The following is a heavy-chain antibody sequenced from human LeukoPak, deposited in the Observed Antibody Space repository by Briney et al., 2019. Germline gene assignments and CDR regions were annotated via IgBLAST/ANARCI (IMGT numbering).Heavy chain of an antibody. D-gene: IGHD3-22*01. CDR3: AREFYDSSGAFWFDP. V-gene: IGHV1-18*01. CDR1: GYTFTSYG. J-gene: IGHJ5*02. CDR2: ISAYNGNT. Sequence: ASVKVSCKXSGYTFTSYGISWVRQAPRQGLEWMGWISAYNGNTNYAQKLQGRVTMTTDTSTSTAYMELRSLRSDDTAVYYCAREFYDSSGAFWFDPWGQGTLVTVSS.